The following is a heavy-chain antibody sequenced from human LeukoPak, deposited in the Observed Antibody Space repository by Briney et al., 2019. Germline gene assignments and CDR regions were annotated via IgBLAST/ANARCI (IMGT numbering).Heavy chain of an antibody. Sequence: GESLKISCKGSGYSFTSYWIGWVRQMPGKGLEWMGIIYPGDSDTRYSPSFQGQVTISADKSISTAYLQWSSLKASDTAMYYCASRSHNYGDYGWFDYWGQGTLVPVSS. D-gene: IGHD4-17*01. CDR2: IYPGDSDT. CDR3: ASRSHNYGDYGWFDY. V-gene: IGHV5-51*01. CDR1: GYSFTSYW. J-gene: IGHJ4*02.